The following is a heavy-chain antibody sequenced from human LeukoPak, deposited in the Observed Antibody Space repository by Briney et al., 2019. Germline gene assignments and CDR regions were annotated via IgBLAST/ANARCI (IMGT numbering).Heavy chain of an antibody. CDR3: ARGDCSGGSCFPSPLDY. CDR1: GGSISSSSYY. Sequence: SETLSLTCTVSGGSISSSSYYWGWIRQPPGKGLEWIGSIYYSGSTYYNPSLKSRVTISVDTSKNQFSLKLSSVTAADTAVYYCARGDCSGGSCFPSPLDYWGQGTLVTVSS. V-gene: IGHV4-39*07. CDR2: IYYSGST. D-gene: IGHD2-15*01. J-gene: IGHJ4*02.